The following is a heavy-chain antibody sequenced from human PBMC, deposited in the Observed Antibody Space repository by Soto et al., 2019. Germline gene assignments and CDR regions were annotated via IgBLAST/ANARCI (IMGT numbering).Heavy chain of an antibody. Sequence: QVQLVQSGAEVKKPGASVKVSCEASGYTFTNYAMHWVRQAPGQRLEWMGWINAGNDNTKYSQKFQGRVTITRDTSASTAYMELGSLTSEDTAVYYCARGAYCGGDCYYYGVDVWGQGTTVTVSS. D-gene: IGHD2-21*01. CDR2: INAGNDNT. V-gene: IGHV1-3*01. J-gene: IGHJ6*02. CDR1: GYTFTNYA. CDR3: ARGAYCGGDCYYYGVDV.